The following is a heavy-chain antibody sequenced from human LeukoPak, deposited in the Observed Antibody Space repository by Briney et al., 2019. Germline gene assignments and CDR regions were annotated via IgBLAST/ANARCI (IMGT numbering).Heavy chain of an antibody. V-gene: IGHV1-46*01. D-gene: IGHD3-10*01. Sequence: ASVKVSCKASGYTFTSYYMHWVRQAPGQGLEWMGIINPSGGSTSYAQKVQGRVTMTRDTSTSTVYMELSSLRYEDTAVYYCARLNSFAGYGSGSYFPRPDYGMDVWGQGPTVTVSS. CDR3: ARLNSFAGYGSGSYFPRPDYGMDV. CDR2: INPSGGST. CDR1: GYTFTSYY. J-gene: IGHJ6*02.